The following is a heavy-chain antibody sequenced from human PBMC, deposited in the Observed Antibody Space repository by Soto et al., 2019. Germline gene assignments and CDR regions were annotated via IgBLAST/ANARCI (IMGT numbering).Heavy chain of an antibody. V-gene: IGHV3-21*04. Sequence: GGSLRLSCAASGITFSSNSMIWVRQAPGKGLEWVWPISSSSSYICYGHSFEGRFTISRDNANNSLYLQMNSLNAEDTAVYFCAIVLYFGVVNHDAFDIWGQGTMVTVSS. CDR3: AIVLYFGVVNHDAFDI. D-gene: IGHD3-3*01. J-gene: IGHJ3*02. CDR1: GITFSSNS. CDR2: ISSSSSYI.